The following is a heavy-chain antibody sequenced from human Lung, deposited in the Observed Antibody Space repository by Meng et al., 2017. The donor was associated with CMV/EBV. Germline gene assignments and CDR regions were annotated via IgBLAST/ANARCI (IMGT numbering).Heavy chain of an antibody. CDR3: AREPSWGMGGQHFDY. V-gene: IGHV3-21*01. CDR2: ISSSSSYI. D-gene: IGHD3-16*01. CDR1: GFTFSSYS. J-gene: IGHJ4*02. Sequence: GGSLRLXCAASGFTFSSYSMNWVRQAPGKGLEWVSSISSSSSYIYYADSVKGRFTISRDNAKNSLYLQMNSLRAEDTAVYYCAREPSWGMGGQHFDYWGQGTLVTVSS.